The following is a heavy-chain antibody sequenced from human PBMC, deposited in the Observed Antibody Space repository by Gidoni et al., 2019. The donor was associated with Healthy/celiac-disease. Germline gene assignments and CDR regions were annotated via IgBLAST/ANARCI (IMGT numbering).Heavy chain of an antibody. CDR2: ILPIFGTA. Sequence: QVQLVQSGAEVQKPGSPVKVSCQASGGTFSSYARSWVRQAPGQGLEWMGGILPIFGTANYAQKFQGRVTITADESTSTAYMELSSLRSEDTAVYYCARDNPYDTLDYWGQGTLVTVSS. V-gene: IGHV1-69*01. D-gene: IGHD3-9*01. CDR1: GGTFSSYA. CDR3: ARDNPYDTLDY. J-gene: IGHJ4*02.